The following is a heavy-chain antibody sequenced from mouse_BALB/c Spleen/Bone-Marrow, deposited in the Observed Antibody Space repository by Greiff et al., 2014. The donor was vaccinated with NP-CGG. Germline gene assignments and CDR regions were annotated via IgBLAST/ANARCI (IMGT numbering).Heavy chain of an antibody. CDR3: TRRGNDFDY. D-gene: IGHD2-3*01. J-gene: IGHJ2*01. V-gene: IGHV7-3*02. CDR2: IRNTADGYTT. Sequence: EVMLVESGGGLVQPGGSLRLSCATSGFTFNDYYMSWVRQPPGQALEWLGFIRNTADGYTTEYNASVKDRSITAKANSQSILYLQMNPLRAEDSANYYCTRRGNDFDYWGQGTTLTVSS. CDR1: GFTFNDYY.